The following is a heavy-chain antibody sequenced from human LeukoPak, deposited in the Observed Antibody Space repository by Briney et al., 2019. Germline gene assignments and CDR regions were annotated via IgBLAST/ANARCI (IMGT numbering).Heavy chain of an antibody. V-gene: IGHV4-30-4*01. CDR2: IYYSGST. CDR3: ASGGDYAGYGFDP. D-gene: IGHD4-17*01. J-gene: IGHJ5*02. Sequence: EPSETLSLTCTVSGGSISSGDYYWSWIRQPPGKGLEWIGYIYYSGSTCYNPSLKSRVTISVDTSKNQFSLKLSSVTAADTAVCYCASGGDYAGYGFDPWGQGTLVTVSS. CDR1: GGSISSGDYY.